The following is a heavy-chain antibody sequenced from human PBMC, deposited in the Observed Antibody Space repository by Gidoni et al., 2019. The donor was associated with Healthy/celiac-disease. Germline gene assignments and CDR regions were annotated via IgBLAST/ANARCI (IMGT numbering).Heavy chain of an antibody. CDR1: GFTFSSYS. D-gene: IGHD5-18*01. J-gene: IGHJ6*02. Sequence: EVQLVESGGGLVQPGGSLRLSCAAYGFTFSSYSMNWVRQAPGKGLEWVSYISSSSSTIYYADSVKGRFTISRDNAKNSLYLQMNSLRDEDTAVYYCARDSRIQLWSYYYYYGMDVWGQGTTVTVSS. CDR2: ISSSSSTI. CDR3: ARDSRIQLWSYYYYYGMDV. V-gene: IGHV3-48*02.